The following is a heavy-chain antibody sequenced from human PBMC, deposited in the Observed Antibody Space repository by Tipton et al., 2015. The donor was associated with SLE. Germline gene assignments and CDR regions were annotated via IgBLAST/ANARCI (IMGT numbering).Heavy chain of an antibody. V-gene: IGHV1-8*01. J-gene: IGHJ4*02. CDR2: MHPNSGNT. CDR1: GYTFTSYD. CDR3: ARGPYNWKLGDY. D-gene: IGHD1-20*01. Sequence: QSGAEVKKPGASAKVSCKASGYTFTSYDINWVRQATGQGLEWMGWMHPNSGNTGYAQKFQGRVTMTRNTSISTAYMELSSLRSEDTAVYYCARGPYNWKLGDYWGQGTLVTVSS.